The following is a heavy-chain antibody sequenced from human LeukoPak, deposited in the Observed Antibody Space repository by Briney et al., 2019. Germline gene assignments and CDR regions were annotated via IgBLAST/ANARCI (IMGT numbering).Heavy chain of an antibody. CDR2: IYYSGST. CDR1: GGSISSYY. V-gene: IGHV4-59*01. Sequence: SETLSLTCTVSGGSISSYYWSWIRQPPGRGLEWIGYIYYSGSTNYNPSLKSRVTISVDTSKNQFSLKLSSVTAADTAVYYCARVAGGSYQGDAFDIWGQGTMVTVSS. J-gene: IGHJ3*02. D-gene: IGHD1-26*01. CDR3: ARVAGGSYQGDAFDI.